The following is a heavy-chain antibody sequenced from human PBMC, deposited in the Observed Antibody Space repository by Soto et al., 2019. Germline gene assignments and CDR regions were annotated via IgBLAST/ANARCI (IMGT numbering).Heavy chain of an antibody. D-gene: IGHD3-22*01. CDR2: IYHSGST. CDR1: GDSISSSNW. CDR3: STVYYYDTSGRGMDV. Sequence: PSETLYLTCAVSGDSISSSNWWSWVRQPPGKGLEWNGEIYHSGSTNYNPSLKSRVTISVDKSKNQFSLKLRSVTAADTAMYFCSTVYYYDTSGRGMDVWGQGTTVTVSS. V-gene: IGHV4-4*02. J-gene: IGHJ6*02.